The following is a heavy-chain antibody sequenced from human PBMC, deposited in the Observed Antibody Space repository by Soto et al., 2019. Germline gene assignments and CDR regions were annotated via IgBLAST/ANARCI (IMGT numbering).Heavy chain of an antibody. Sequence: SETLSLTCTVSGGSISSGGYYWSWIRQHPGKGLEWIGYIYYSGSTYYNPSLKSRVTISVDTSKNQFSLKLSSVTAADTAVYYCARVGGYCSSTSCQNWFDPWGQGTLVTSPQ. D-gene: IGHD2-2*03. CDR2: IYYSGST. CDR1: GGSISSGGYY. J-gene: IGHJ5*02. V-gene: IGHV4-31*02. CDR3: ARVGGYCSSTSCQNWFDP.